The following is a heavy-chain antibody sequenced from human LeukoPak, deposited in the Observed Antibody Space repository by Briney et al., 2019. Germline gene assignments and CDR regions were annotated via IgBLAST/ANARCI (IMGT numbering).Heavy chain of an antibody. V-gene: IGHV1-8*01. CDR3: ARVTMVRGYSLGY. D-gene: IGHD3-10*01. CDR2: MNPNSGNT. Sequence: ASVKVSCKASGYTFTSYDINWVRQATGQGLEWMGWMNPNSGNTGYAQKFQGRVTMTRNTSISTAYMELSSLRSEDTAVHYCARVTMVRGYSLGYWGQGTLVTVSS. J-gene: IGHJ4*02. CDR1: GYTFTSYD.